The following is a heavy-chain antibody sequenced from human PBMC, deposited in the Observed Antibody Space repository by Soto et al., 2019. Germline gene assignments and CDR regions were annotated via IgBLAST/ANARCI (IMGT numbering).Heavy chain of an antibody. Sequence: EVQLLESGGDLVRPGGSLRLSCTASGFTFPRFTMTWVRQAPGKGLEWVSSIYGSAGRVFYADSVKGRFSNARDNSRDTVYLQMNSLRVEDTAVYYCAKDREPDDRWDIDFWGQGTRVTVSS. V-gene: IGHV3-23*01. CDR2: IYGSAGRV. D-gene: IGHD3-16*02. J-gene: IGHJ4*02. CDR1: GFTFPRFT. CDR3: AKDREPDDRWDIDF.